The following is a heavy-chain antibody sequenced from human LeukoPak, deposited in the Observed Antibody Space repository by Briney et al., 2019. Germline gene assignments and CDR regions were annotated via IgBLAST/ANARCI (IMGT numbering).Heavy chain of an antibody. V-gene: IGHV3-48*04. D-gene: IGHD4-17*01. J-gene: IGHJ4*02. CDR1: GFTFSSYS. CDR3: ARDYGDYRQGGVFDY. Sequence: GGSLRLSCAASGFTFSSYSMNWVRQAPGKGLEWVSYISSSSSTIYYADSVKGRFTISRDNAKNSLYLQMNSLRAEDTAVYYCARDYGDYRQGGVFDYWGQGTLVTVSS. CDR2: ISSSSSTI.